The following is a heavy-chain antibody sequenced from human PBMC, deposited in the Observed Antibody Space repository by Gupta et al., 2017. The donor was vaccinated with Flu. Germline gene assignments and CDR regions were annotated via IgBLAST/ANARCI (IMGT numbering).Heavy chain of an antibody. D-gene: IGHD2-2*01. Sequence: QMQLVESGGGVVQFGTSLRLSCAASGFTFSSYRMHWVRQAPGKGLEWVADIASDGSHKDYADSVRGRFTISRDNSKNTLSLEMESLRVEETAVYYGAKDGPWTASCPYYCYYMDVGGKGTTVTVSS. V-gene: IGHV3-30*18. CDR1: GFTFSSYR. J-gene: IGHJ6*03. CDR2: IASDGSHK. CDR3: AKDGPWTASCPYYCYYMDV.